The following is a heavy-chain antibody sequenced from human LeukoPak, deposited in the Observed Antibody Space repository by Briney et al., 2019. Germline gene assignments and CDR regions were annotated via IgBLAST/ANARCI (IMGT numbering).Heavy chain of an antibody. CDR1: GFTFSSYA. D-gene: IGHD6-19*01. V-gene: IGHV3-30-3*01. CDR2: ISYDGSNK. CDR3: ARVRSSGWYYFDY. Sequence: PGGSLRLSCAASGFTFSSYAMHWVRQAPGKGLEWVAVISYDGSNKYYADSVKGRFTISRDNSKNTLYLQMNSLRAEDTAVYYYARVRSSGWYYFDYWGQGTLVTVSS. J-gene: IGHJ4*02.